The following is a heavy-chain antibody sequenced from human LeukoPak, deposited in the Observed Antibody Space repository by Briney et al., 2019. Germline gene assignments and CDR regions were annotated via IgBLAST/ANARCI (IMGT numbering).Heavy chain of an antibody. J-gene: IGHJ3*02. Sequence: SVKVSCKASGGTFSSYAISWVRQAPGQGLEWMGGIIPIFGTANYAQKFQGRVTITADESTSSAYMELSSLRSEDTAVYYCARYCSSTSCYHPDAFDIWGQGTMVTVSS. D-gene: IGHD2-2*01. CDR1: GGTFSSYA. CDR2: IIPIFGTA. V-gene: IGHV1-69*13. CDR3: ARYCSSTSCYHPDAFDI.